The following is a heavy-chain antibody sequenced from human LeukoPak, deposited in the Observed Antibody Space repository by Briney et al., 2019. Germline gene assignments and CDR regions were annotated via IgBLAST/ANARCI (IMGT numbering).Heavy chain of an antibody. Sequence: ASVKVSCKASGYTFTSYDINWVRQATGQGLEWMGWMNPNSGNTGYAQKFQGRVTMTRNTSISTAYMELRSLRSDDTAVYYCARAGQQLDEIPWGQGTLVTVSS. D-gene: IGHD6-13*01. CDR3: ARAGQQLDEIP. CDR1: GYTFTSYD. J-gene: IGHJ5*02. V-gene: IGHV1-8*01. CDR2: MNPNSGNT.